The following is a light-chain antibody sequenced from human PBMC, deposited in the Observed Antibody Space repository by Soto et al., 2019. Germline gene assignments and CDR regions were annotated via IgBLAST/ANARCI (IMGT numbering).Light chain of an antibody. J-gene: IGKJ3*01. CDR3: QQRTNWLT. V-gene: IGKV3-11*01. CDR1: QNVSTY. Sequence: EIVLTQSPATLSLSPGERVTLSCRASQNVSTYLAWYQQNPGQATRLLIYDASDRATGIPARFSGSGSGTDFTLTISSAEPEDSAVYYCQQRTNWLTFGPGAKVDIK. CDR2: DAS.